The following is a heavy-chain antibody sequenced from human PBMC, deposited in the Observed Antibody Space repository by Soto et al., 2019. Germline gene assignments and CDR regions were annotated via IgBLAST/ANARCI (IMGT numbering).Heavy chain of an antibody. CDR2: IYGDNDK. V-gene: IGHV2-5*02. J-gene: IGHJ4*02. D-gene: IGHD4-17*01. CDR3: AHCTLHDYGDYDPGTSHVFDS. CDR1: GFSLSNSGVG. Sequence: QITLKESGPSPVKPTQTLTVTCTFSGFSLSNSGVGVAWIRQPPGKALEWLALIYGDNDKRYSPSLKTRLTINKDTSKDQVVLTMTNMDPVDTATYCCAHCTLHDYGDYDPGTSHVFDSWGQGTLVNVSS.